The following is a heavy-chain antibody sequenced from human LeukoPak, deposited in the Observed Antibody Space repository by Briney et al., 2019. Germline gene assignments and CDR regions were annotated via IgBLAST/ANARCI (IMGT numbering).Heavy chain of an antibody. CDR2: ISASAAMT. V-gene: IGHV3-23*01. CDR3: AKDRSIGTYYTFDH. Sequence: PGGSLRLSCAASGFTFSSYAMSWVRQAPGKGLEWVSSISASAAMTYYADSVKGRFTVSRDNSNNRLYLQMSGLTAADTAVYYCAKDRSIGTYYTFDHWGQGTLVTVSS. J-gene: IGHJ4*02. D-gene: IGHD1-26*01. CDR1: GFTFSSYA.